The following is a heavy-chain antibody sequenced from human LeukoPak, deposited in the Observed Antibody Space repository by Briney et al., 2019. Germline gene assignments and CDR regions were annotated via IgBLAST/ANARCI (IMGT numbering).Heavy chain of an antibody. Sequence: SETLSLTCAVSGGSISSGGYSWSWIRQPPGKGLEWIGYIYQNGNTYYNPSLKSRVTISVDRSKNQFSLNLSSVTAADTAVYYCGRGGIAAAASGIDYWGQGTLVAVSS. J-gene: IGHJ4*02. D-gene: IGHD6-13*01. CDR3: GRGGIAAAASGIDY. CDR2: IYQNGNT. CDR1: GGSISSGGYS. V-gene: IGHV4-30-2*01.